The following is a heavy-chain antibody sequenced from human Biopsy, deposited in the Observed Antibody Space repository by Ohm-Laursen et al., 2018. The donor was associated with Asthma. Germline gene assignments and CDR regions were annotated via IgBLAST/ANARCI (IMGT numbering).Heavy chain of an antibody. Sequence: SLRLSCTAPGFVFSQCGMHWVRQGPGKGLEWVALVSSDGHNKYYEDSVKGRFTISRDNSRNRLYLQINSLTVEDSAVYFCARQSGQEYGDSIPFDAWGQGTKVAVSS. CDR2: VSSDGHNK. CDR3: ARQSGQEYGDSIPFDA. J-gene: IGHJ3*01. V-gene: IGHV3-30*03. D-gene: IGHD3-22*01. CDR1: GFVFSQCG.